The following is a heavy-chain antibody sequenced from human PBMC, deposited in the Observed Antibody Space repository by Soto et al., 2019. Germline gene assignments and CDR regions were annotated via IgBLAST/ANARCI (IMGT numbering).Heavy chain of an antibody. J-gene: IGHJ3*02. V-gene: IGHV3-23*01. CDR1: GFTFSTFS. Sequence: GGSLRLSCAASGFTFSTFSMTWVRQAPGKGLEWVAHITASEGTTYYADSVKGRFTISRDTSSNTLYLQMNSLRAENTALYYCAKCMQAYWNYDAHHIWGQGTMVTVSS. CDR3: AKCMQAYWNYDAHHI. D-gene: IGHD1-7*01. CDR2: ITASEGTT.